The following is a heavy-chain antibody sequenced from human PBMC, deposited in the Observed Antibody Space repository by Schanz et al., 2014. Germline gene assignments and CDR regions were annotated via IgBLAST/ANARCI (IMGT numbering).Heavy chain of an antibody. CDR3: ARVITSLDY. D-gene: IGHD3-3*01. CDR1: GFKFSDYF. V-gene: IGHV3-11*06. Sequence: QVQLVESGGGLVKPGGSLRLSCVASGFKFSDYFMTWVRQAPGKGLEWFSSIGGSGSFPTYADSVKGRFTISRDNAKTSLYLQMNSLSAEAAAVYYCARVITSLDYWGQGILVTVSS. CDR2: IGGSGSFP. J-gene: IGHJ4*02.